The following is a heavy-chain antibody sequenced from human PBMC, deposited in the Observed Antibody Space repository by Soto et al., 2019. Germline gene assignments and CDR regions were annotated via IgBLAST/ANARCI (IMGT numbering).Heavy chain of an antibody. CDR1: GFTFSSDA. V-gene: IGHV3-30-3*01. J-gene: IGHJ6*02. CDR2: ISYDGSNK. Sequence: PGGSLRLSCAASGFTFSSDAMHWVRQAPGKGLEWVAVISYDGSNKYYADSAKGRFTISRDNSKNTLYLQMNSLRAEDTAVYYCARDTGEDTAMSGGGYYGMDGWSQGSTVTVSS. D-gene: IGHD5-18*01. CDR3: ARDTGEDTAMSGGGYYGMDG.